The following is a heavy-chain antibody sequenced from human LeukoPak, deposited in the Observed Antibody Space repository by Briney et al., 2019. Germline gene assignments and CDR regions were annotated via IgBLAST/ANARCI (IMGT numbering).Heavy chain of an antibody. J-gene: IGHJ4*02. V-gene: IGHV4-34*01. CDR2: INHSGST. CDR3: ARLRLIAAAGTTD. Sequence: SETLSLTCAVYGGSFSGYYWSWIRQPPGKGLEWIGEINHSGSTNYNPSLKSRVTISVDTSKNQFSLKLSSVTAADTAVYYCARLRLIAAAGTTDWGQGTLVTVSS. CDR1: GGSFSGYY. D-gene: IGHD6-13*01.